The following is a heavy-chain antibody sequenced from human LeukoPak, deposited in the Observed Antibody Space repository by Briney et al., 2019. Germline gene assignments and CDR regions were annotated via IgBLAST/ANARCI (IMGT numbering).Heavy chain of an antibody. J-gene: IGHJ4*02. V-gene: IGHV3-30*04. CDR3: ARILSSAWGELGY. CDR1: GFTFSNYA. D-gene: IGHD6-19*01. CDR2: ISYDGSNK. Sequence: GGSLRLSCAASGFTFSNYALHWVRQAPGKGLEWVAVISYDGSNKFYADSVRGRFTISRDNSKNTLFLQMNSLRPEDTAVYYCARILSSAWGELGYWGQGTLVTVSS.